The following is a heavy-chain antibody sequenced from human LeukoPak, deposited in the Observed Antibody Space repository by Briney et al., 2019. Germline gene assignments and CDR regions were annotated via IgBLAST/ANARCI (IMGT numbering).Heavy chain of an antibody. J-gene: IGHJ6*02. V-gene: IGHV4-61*08. CDR3: ARDCKLRYFDCYGMDV. D-gene: IGHD3-9*01. Sequence: SETLSLTCTVSGGSISSSDYYWSWIRQPPGKGLEWIGYIYYSGSTNYNPSLKSRVTISVDTSKNQFSLKLSSVTAADTAVYYCARDCKLRYFDCYGMDVWGQGTTVTVSS. CDR1: GGSISSSDYY. CDR2: IYYSGST.